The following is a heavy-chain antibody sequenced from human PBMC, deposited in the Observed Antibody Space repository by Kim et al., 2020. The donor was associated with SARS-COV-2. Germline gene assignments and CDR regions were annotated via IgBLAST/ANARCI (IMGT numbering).Heavy chain of an antibody. V-gene: IGHV1-2*04. CDR3: ARERDDAFDI. CDR1: GYTFTDYY. J-gene: IGHJ3*02. Sequence: ASVKVSCKTSGYTFTDYYFHWVRQAPGQGLEWMGWINPNSGGTSYAQKFQGWVTMTRDTSINTVYLELSRLGSDDTAVYYCARERDDAFDIWGQGTMVTVSS. CDR2: INPNSGGT.